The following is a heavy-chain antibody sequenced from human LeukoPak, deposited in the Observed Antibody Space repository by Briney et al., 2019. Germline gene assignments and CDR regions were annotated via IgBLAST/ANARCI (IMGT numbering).Heavy chain of an antibody. CDR3: ARQGPGYSSGWRTFDY. Sequence: GESLKISCEASGYDFTNYWIGWVRQKPGKGLEWMGIIYPGDSNILYSSSFQGQVTISADKSISTAYLQWSSLKASDTAMYYCARQGPGYSSGWRTFDYWGQGTLVTVSS. CDR1: GYDFTNYW. CDR2: IYPGDSNI. J-gene: IGHJ4*02. V-gene: IGHV5-51*01. D-gene: IGHD6-19*01.